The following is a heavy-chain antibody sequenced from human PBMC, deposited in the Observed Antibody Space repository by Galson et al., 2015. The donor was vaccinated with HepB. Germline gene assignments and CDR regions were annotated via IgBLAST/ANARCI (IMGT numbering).Heavy chain of an antibody. V-gene: IGHV3-21*01. CDR3: ARTGSSTTILRNSWFDP. D-gene: IGHD2-2*01. Sequence: SLRLSCAASGFTFISYCMNWVRQAPGKGLEWVSSITSGSDYIYYADSVKGRFTISRDNAKNSLFLQMNSLRVEDAAVYYCARTGSSTTILRNSWFDPWGQGILVTVSS. CDR1: GFTFISYC. CDR2: ITSGSDYI. J-gene: IGHJ5*02.